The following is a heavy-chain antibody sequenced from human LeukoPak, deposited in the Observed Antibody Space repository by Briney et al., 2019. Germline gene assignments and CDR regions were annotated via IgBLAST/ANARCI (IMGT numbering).Heavy chain of an antibody. Sequence: SETLSLTCTVSGVSFSAYYWSWIRQSPGKGLEWIGEINRSGSTNYNPSLKSRVTMLVDTSKNQFSLTLTSVTAADTAVYYCARHPLGVYGDFLNFDHWGQGTLVTVSA. CDR1: GVSFSAYY. J-gene: IGHJ4*02. CDR3: ARHPLGVYGDFLNFDH. CDR2: INRSGST. D-gene: IGHD3-10*02. V-gene: IGHV4-34*01.